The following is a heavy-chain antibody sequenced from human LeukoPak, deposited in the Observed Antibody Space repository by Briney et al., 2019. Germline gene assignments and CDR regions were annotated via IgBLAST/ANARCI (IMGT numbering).Heavy chain of an antibody. CDR2: INHSGST. V-gene: IGHV4-34*01. CDR3: ARYSYDYVWGGYAY. CDR1: GGSFSGYY. J-gene: IGHJ4*02. D-gene: IGHD3-16*01. Sequence: SETLSLTCAVYGGSFSGYYWSWIRQPPGKGLEWIGEINHSGSTNYNPSLKSRVTISVDTSKNQFSLKLSSVTAADTAVYYCARYSYDYVWGGYAYWGQGTLVTVSS.